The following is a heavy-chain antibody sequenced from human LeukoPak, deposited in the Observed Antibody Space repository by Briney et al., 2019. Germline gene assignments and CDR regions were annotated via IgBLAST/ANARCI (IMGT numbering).Heavy chain of an antibody. V-gene: IGHV1-2*02. CDR3: ARYSIAAAGTFDP. CDR2: INPNSGGT. J-gene: IGHJ5*02. CDR1: GYTFTGYY. D-gene: IGHD6-13*01. Sequence: ASVKVSCKASGYTFTGYYMHWVRQAPGQGLEWMGWINPNSGGTNYAQKFQGRVTMTRDTSISTAYMELSRLRSDDTAVYYCARYSIAAAGTFDPWGQGTLVTVSP.